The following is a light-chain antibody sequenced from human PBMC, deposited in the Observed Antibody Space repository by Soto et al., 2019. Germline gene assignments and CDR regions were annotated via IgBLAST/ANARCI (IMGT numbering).Light chain of an antibody. CDR1: SSNIGSNY. CDR2: RNN. CDR3: AAWDDSIVV. Sequence: HSVLTQPPSASGTPGQRVTISCSGSSSNIGSNYVYWYQQLPGTAPKLLIYRNNQRPSGVPDRFSGSKSGTSASLAISGLRSEDEADYYCAAWDDSIVVFGGGTQLTVL. J-gene: IGLJ2*01. V-gene: IGLV1-47*01.